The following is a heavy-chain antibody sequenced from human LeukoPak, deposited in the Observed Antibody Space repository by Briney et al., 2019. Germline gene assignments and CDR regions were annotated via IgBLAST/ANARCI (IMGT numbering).Heavy chain of an antibody. D-gene: IGHD4-17*01. CDR3: TRMTTGHDY. Sequence: SEALSLTCAVSGVSFNDYYWSWVRQTPGKGLEWIGEINHSGYTNDSPSLKSRVTLSIDTSRKQFSLNLRSVTVADTGIYYCTRMTTGHDYWGQGTLVTVSS. J-gene: IGHJ4*02. CDR1: GVSFNDYY. CDR2: INHSGYT. V-gene: IGHV4-34*01.